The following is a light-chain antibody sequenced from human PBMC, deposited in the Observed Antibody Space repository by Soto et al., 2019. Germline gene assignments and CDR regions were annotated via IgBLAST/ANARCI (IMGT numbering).Light chain of an antibody. J-gene: IGKJ1*01. CDR1: QTISSW. CDR2: KAS. V-gene: IGKV1-5*03. Sequence: DIQMTQSPSTLSGSVGDRVTITCRASQTISSWLAWYQQKPGKAPKLLIYKASTLKSGVPSRFSGCGSGTEFPLTISSLQPDDFATYYCQHSNSYSEAFGQGTKVELK. CDR3: QHSNSYSEA.